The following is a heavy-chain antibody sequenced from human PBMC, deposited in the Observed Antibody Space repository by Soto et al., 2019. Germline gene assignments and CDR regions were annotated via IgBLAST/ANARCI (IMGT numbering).Heavy chain of an antibody. V-gene: IGHV1-3*01. D-gene: IGHD6-13*01. CDR1: GYTFTTYA. J-gene: IGHJ4*02. Sequence: QVQLVRSGDEVKKPGASVKVSCKASGYTFTTYATHWVRQAPGQRLEWMGWINAANGNTKYSQKFQGRVTITRDTSASTAYMELSSLRSEDTAVYYCARAPSWYIFDYWGQGTLVTVSS. CDR2: INAANGNT. CDR3: ARAPSWYIFDY.